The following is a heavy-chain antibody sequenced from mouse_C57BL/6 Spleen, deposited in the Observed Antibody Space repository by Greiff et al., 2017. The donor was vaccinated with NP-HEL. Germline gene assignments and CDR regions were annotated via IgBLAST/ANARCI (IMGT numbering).Heavy chain of an antibody. CDR3: AVTTVVEGAMDY. D-gene: IGHD1-1*01. Sequence: QVQLQQSGPELVKPGASVKISCKASGYAFSSSSMNWVKQRPGKGLEWIGRIYPGDGDTNYNGKFKGKATLTADESSSTAYMQLSSLTSEDSAVYFCAVTTVVEGAMDYWGQGTSVTVSS. CDR1: GYAFSSSS. CDR2: IYPGDGDT. V-gene: IGHV1-82*01. J-gene: IGHJ4*01.